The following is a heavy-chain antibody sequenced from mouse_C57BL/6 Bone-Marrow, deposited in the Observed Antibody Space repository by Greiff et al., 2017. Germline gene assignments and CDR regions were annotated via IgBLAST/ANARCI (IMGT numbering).Heavy chain of an antibody. CDR1: GYAFTNYL. J-gene: IGHJ1*03. CDR3: ARSYDYYGSSYWYFDV. V-gene: IGHV1-54*01. CDR2: INPGSGGT. Sequence: QVQLKESGAELVRPGTSVKVSCKASGYAFTNYLIEWVKQRPGQGLEWIGVINPGSGGTNYNEKFKGKATLTADKSSSTAYMQLSSLTSEDSAVYFCARSYDYYGSSYWYFDVWGTGTTVTVAS. D-gene: IGHD1-1*01.